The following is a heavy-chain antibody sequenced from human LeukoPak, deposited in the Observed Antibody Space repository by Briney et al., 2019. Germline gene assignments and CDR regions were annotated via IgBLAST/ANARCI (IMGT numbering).Heavy chain of an antibody. J-gene: IGHJ4*02. CDR3: ARERHIDARNYEYDFDY. D-gene: IGHD3-3*01. V-gene: IGHV1-18*01. CDR1: GYTFTSYG. Sequence: ASVKVSCKASGYTFTSYGISWVRQAPGQGLEWMGWISAYNGHTNYAQKLQGRVTMTTDTSTSTAYMELRSLRSDDTAVYYCARERHIDARNYEYDFDYWGQGTLVTVSS. CDR2: ISAYNGHT.